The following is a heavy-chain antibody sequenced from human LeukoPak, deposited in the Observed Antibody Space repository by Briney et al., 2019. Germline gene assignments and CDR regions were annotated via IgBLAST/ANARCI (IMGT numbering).Heavy chain of an antibody. Sequence: PSETLSLTCTVSGGSISSYYWSWIRQSAGKGLEWIGHIYTSGSTDYYTSGSTDYSPSLKSRVTISVDKSKNHFSLKLSSVTAADTAVYYYAAFLSGTYWYFDYWGQGILVTVSS. V-gene: IGHV4-4*07. CDR2: IYTSGSTDYYTSGST. D-gene: IGHD1-26*01. CDR1: GGSISSYY. J-gene: IGHJ4*02. CDR3: AAFLSGTYWYFDY.